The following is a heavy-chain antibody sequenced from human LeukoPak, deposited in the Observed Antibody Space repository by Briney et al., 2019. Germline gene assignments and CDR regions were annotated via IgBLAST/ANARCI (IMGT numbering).Heavy chain of an antibody. CDR3: ARDLFTFGGVID. V-gene: IGHV3-66*01. D-gene: IGHD3-16*02. Sequence: PGGSLRLSCAGTGITVSGNYMSWVRQAPGKGLEWVSVIYSGGSTYYADSVKGRFTISRDNSKNTLYLQMNSLRAEDTAVYYCARDLFTFGGVIDWGQGTLVTVSS. J-gene: IGHJ4*02. CDR1: GITVSGNY. CDR2: IYSGGST.